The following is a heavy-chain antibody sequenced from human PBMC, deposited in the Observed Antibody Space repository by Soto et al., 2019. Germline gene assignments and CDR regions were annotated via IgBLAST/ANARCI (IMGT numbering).Heavy chain of an antibody. CDR1: GFTFNRHA. CDR3: ARDRGYCSSTSCSQFGY. CDR2: INSDGSST. V-gene: IGHV3-74*01. Sequence: GGSLRLSCTASGFTFNRHAMTRVRQAPGKGLVWVSRINSDGSSTSYADSVKGRFTISRDNAKNTLYLQMNSLRAEDTAVYYCARDRGYCSSTSCSQFGYWGQGTLVTVSS. D-gene: IGHD2-2*01. J-gene: IGHJ4*02.